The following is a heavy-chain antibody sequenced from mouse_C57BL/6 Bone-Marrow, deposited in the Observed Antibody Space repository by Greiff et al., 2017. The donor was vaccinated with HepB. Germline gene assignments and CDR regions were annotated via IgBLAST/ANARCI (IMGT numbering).Heavy chain of an antibody. J-gene: IGHJ3*01. V-gene: IGHV5-6*01. Sequence: EVQVVESGGDLVKPGGSLKLSCAASGFTFSSYGMSWVRQTPDKRLEWVATISSGGSYTYYPDSVKGRFTISRDNAKNTLYLQMGSLKSGDTAMYYCARPGYPAYWGQGTLVTVSA. CDR3: ARPGYPAY. D-gene: IGHD2-2*01. CDR1: GFTFSSYG. CDR2: ISSGGSYT.